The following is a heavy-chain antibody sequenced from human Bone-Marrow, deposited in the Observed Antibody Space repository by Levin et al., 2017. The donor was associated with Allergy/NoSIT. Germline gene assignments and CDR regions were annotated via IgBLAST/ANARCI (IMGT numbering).Heavy chain of an antibody. CDR1: GNFLSSKY. CDR3: ATGGTWFEGNSFDN. Sequence: PSETLSLTCTVSGNFLSSKYWTWIRQSPGKGLEWIGYFFYDGGTKYNPSLKSRVTISADTSKNELSLNVRSMTPADTAVYYCATGGTWFEGNSFDNWGQGTLITVSS. J-gene: IGHJ4*02. V-gene: IGHV4-59*01. D-gene: IGHD3-10*01. CDR2: FFYDGGT.